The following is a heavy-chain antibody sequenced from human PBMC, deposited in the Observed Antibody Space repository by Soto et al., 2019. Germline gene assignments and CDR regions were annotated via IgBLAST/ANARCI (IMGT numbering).Heavy chain of an antibody. CDR1: GYTFTGYY. CDR2: INPNSGGT. J-gene: IGHJ4*02. CDR3: ARVGGLEWLLYTQYYFDY. V-gene: IGHV1-2*02. Sequence: GASVKVSCKASGYTFTGYYMHWVRQAPGQGLEWMGWINPNSGGTIDAQKFQGRVTMTRDTSISTAYMELSRLRSDDTAVYYCARVGGLEWLLYTQYYFDYWGQGTLVTVSS. D-gene: IGHD3-3*01.